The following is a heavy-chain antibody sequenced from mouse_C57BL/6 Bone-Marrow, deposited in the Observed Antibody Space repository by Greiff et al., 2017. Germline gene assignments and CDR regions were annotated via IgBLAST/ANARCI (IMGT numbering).Heavy chain of an antibody. J-gene: IGHJ4*01. D-gene: IGHD2-12*01. CDR1: GYTFTSYW. CDR2: IHPNSGST. V-gene: IGHV1-64*01. Sequence: VQLQQPGAELVKPGASVKLSCKASGYTFTSYWMHWVKQRPGQGLEWIGMIHPNSGSTNYNEKFKSKATLTVDKSSSTAYMQLSSLTSEDSAVYYCARPSDSYYPYYAMDYWGQGTSVTVSS. CDR3: ARPSDSYYPYYAMDY.